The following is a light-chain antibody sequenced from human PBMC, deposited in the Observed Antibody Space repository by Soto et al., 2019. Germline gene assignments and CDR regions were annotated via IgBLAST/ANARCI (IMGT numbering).Light chain of an antibody. CDR2: KAS. CDR1: QSINTW. Sequence: DIQMSQSPSTLSASVGDRVTVTCRASQSINTWLAWYQQKAGKAPNLLIYKASSLESGVPSRFSGSESGTEFTLTISSLQPDDVATYYCQQYYSYMWTFGQGTKVDI. J-gene: IGKJ1*01. CDR3: QQYYSYMWT. V-gene: IGKV1-5*03.